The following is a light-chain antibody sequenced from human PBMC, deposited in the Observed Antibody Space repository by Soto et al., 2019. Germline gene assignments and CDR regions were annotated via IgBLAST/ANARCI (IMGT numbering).Light chain of an antibody. CDR2: GAS. CDR1: QSVSNNY. CDR3: QQYGSSGT. V-gene: IGKV3-20*01. J-gene: IGKJ1*01. Sequence: VLTQSPGTLSLSPGERATLSCRASQSVSNNYLALYQQKPGPAPRLLIYGASNRATGIADRFSGSGSGTDFTLTISRLEPEGFAVYYCQQYGSSGTFGQGTKVDIK.